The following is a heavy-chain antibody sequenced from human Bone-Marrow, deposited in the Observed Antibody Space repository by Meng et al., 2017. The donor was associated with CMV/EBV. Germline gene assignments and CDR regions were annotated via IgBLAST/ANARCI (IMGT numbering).Heavy chain of an antibody. V-gene: IGHV3-7*01. J-gene: IGHJ6*02. CDR1: GFTFTSYW. D-gene: IGHD4-17*01. CDR3: ANIPVTTNYNGLDV. CDR2: IKQDGSEK. Sequence: GGSLRLSCAASGFTFTSYWMTWVRQAPGKGLEWVANIKQDGSEKFYVDSVKGRFTISRDNAKHLLSLQMNSLRAEDTAVYYCANIPVTTNYNGLDVWGQGTTVTVSS.